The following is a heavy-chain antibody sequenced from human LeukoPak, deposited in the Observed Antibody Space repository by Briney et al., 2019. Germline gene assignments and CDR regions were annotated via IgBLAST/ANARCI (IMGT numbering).Heavy chain of an antibody. CDR1: GFTFSNYG. CDR3: AKDRQWLAGYFDY. J-gene: IGHJ4*02. V-gene: IGHV3-30*02. D-gene: IGHD6-19*01. Sequence: QTGGSLRLSCAASGFTFSNYGMHWVRQAPGKGLEWVAFIRYDGNNKYYTDSVKGRFTISRDNSKNTLYLQMNSLRAEDTAVYYCAKDRQWLAGYFDYWGQGILVTVSS. CDR2: IRYDGNNK.